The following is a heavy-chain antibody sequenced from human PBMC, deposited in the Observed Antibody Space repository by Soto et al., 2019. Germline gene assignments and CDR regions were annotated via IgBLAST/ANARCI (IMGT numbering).Heavy chain of an antibody. CDR2: MSYAGSHE. V-gene: IGHV3-30*18. CDR3: GKGLGAPGELLANRFQP. D-gene: IGHD3-10*01. CDR1: GFTFSTYG. J-gene: IGHJ1*01. Sequence: QVQLVESGGGVVQPGRSLRLSCAASGFTFSTYGMHWVRQAPGKGLEWVAVMSYAGSHEFYADSVKGRFSISRDNSRNTLDLQMNRLRPEDTAVYFWGKGLGAPGELLANRFQPWGQGTLVTVSS.